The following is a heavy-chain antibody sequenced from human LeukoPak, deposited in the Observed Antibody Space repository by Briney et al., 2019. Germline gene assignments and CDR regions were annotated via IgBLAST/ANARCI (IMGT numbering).Heavy chain of an antibody. CDR2: ISGSGGST. CDR3: AGIYSSSWYDSSGAFDI. Sequence: PGGSLRLSCAASGFTFSSYAMSWVRQAPGKGLEWVSAISGSGGSTYYADSVKGRFTISRDNSKNTLYLQMNSLRAEDTAVYYCAGIYSSSWYDSSGAFDIWGQGTMVTVSS. CDR1: GFTFSSYA. D-gene: IGHD6-13*01. V-gene: IGHV3-23*01. J-gene: IGHJ3*02.